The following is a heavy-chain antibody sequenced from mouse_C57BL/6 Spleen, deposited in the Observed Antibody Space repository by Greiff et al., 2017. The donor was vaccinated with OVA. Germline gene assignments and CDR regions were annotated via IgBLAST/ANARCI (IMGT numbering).Heavy chain of an antibody. Sequence: DVQLQESGPGLVKPSQSLSLTCSVTGYSITSGYYWNWIRQFPGNKLEWMGYISYDGSNNYNPSLKNRISITRDTSKNQFFLKLNSVTTEDTATYYCARREGDPDYYAMDYWGQGTSVTVSS. J-gene: IGHJ4*01. CDR3: ARREGDPDYYAMDY. D-gene: IGHD3-3*01. V-gene: IGHV3-6*01. CDR2: ISYDGSN. CDR1: GYSITSGYY.